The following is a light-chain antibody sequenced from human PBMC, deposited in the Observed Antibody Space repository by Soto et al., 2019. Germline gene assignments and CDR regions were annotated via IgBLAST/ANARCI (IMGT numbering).Light chain of an antibody. CDR2: AAS. CDR1: QSISSY. Sequence: DIQMTQSPSSLSASVGDRVTITCRASQSISSYLNWYQQKPGKAPKLLIYAASSLESGVPSRFXGSRSGTDFTLAISSLQPEDFATYSCQQSYSTPALTFGGGTKVEIK. V-gene: IGKV1-39*01. J-gene: IGKJ4*02. CDR3: QQSYSTPALT.